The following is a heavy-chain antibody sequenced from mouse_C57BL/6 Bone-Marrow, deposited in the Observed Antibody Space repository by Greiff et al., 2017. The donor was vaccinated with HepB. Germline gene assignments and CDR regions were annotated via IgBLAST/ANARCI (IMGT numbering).Heavy chain of an antibody. Sequence: VQLQQSGAELARPGASVKLSCKASGYTFTSYGISWVKQRTGQGLEWIGEIYPRSCNTYYNEKFKGKATLTADKSSSTAYMELRSLTSEDSAVYFCAREDYGNPAWFAYWGQGTLVTVSA. D-gene: IGHD2-1*01. J-gene: IGHJ3*01. CDR2: IYPRSCNT. V-gene: IGHV1-81*01. CDR1: GYTFTSYG. CDR3: AREDYGNPAWFAY.